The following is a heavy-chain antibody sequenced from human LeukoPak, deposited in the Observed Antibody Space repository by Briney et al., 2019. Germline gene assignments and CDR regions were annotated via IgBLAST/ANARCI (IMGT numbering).Heavy chain of an antibody. CDR1: GFTVSSNY. CDR3: ARGTFYGGNSPFAFDI. Sequence: GGSLRLSCAASGFTVSSNYMSWVRQAPGKGLEWVSVFYSGGSRYYADSVKGRLTISRDNSKNTLYFQTNSLRAEDTAVYYCARGTFYGGNSPFAFDIWGQGTMVTVSS. D-gene: IGHD4-23*01. V-gene: IGHV3-53*01. J-gene: IGHJ3*02. CDR2: FYSGGSR.